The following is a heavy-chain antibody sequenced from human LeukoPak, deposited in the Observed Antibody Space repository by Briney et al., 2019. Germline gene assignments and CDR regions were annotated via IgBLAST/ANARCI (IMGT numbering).Heavy chain of an antibody. V-gene: IGHV3-30*04. CDR3: AGDQIGYSYGYNWFDP. J-gene: IGHJ5*02. CDR1: GFTFSSYA. Sequence: GSLRLSCAASGFTFSSYAMHWVRQAPGKGLEWVAVISYDGSNKYYADSVKGRFTISRDNSKNTLYLQMNSLRAEDTAVYYCAGDQIGYSYGYNWFDPWGQGTLVTVSS. CDR2: ISYDGSNK. D-gene: IGHD5-18*01.